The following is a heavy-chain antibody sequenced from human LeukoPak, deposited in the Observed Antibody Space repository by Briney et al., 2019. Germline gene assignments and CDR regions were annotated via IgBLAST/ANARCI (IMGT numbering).Heavy chain of an antibody. CDR2: IWYDGSKK. V-gene: IGHV3-33*06. CDR3: AKGDSSGWPYYFDY. CDR1: GFSFSSYG. D-gene: IGHD6-19*01. Sequence: GGSLRLSCAASGFSFSSYGMHWVRQAPGKGLEWVAVIWYDGSKKYYADSVKGRFIISRGNSRNTLYLQMNSLRVEDTTVYYCAKGDSSGWPYYFDYWGQGTLVTVSS. J-gene: IGHJ4*02.